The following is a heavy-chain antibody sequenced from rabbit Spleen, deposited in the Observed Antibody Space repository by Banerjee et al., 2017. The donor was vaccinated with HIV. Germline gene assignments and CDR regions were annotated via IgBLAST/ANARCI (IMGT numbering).Heavy chain of an antibody. V-gene: IGHV1S45*01. CDR2: IEGGSSAFS. CDR1: GFDFSTYS. CDR3: ARDTGSSFSSYGMDL. Sequence: QEQLVESGGGLVQPGGSLKLSCKASGFDFSTYSMSWGRQAPGKGLEWIACIEGGSSAFSYFPSWAKGRFTISKTSSTTVTLQMTSLTVADTATYFCARDTGSSFSSYGMDLWGQGTLVTVS. J-gene: IGHJ6*01. D-gene: IGHD8-1*01.